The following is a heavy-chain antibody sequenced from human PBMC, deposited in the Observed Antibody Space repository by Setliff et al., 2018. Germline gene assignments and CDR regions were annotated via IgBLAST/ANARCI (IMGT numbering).Heavy chain of an antibody. D-gene: IGHD3-22*01. V-gene: IGHV3-7*01. Sequence: GESLRLSCVVSGFSFSRHWMSWVRQAPGKGLEWVADIKQDGSTKYYLDSVKGRFTISRDNAKRSLYLQMNGLRADDTGVYYCVRDDADNYDAFDNWGQGTLVTVSS. CDR2: IKQDGSTK. CDR1: GFSFSRHW. J-gene: IGHJ3*02. CDR3: VRDDADNYDAFDN.